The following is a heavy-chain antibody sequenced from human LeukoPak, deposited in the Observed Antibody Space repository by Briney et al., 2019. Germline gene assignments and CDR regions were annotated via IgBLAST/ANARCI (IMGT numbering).Heavy chain of an antibody. V-gene: IGHV3-48*01. D-gene: IGHD1-26*01. Sequence: SGGSLRPSCAASAFTLSDYSMNWVRQPPGKGLEWISYISGRSSTIYYADSVRGRFTISRDNAKNSMYLQMNSLRAEDTAVYYCARDRLTSGSYFFDYWGQGTLVTVSS. J-gene: IGHJ4*02. CDR2: ISGRSSTI. CDR3: ARDRLTSGSYFFDY. CDR1: AFTLSDYS.